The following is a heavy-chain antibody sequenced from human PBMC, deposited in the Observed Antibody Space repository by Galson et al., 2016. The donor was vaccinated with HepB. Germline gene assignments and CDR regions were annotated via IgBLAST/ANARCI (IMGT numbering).Heavy chain of an antibody. CDR1: GDSVSSDSAT. Sequence: CAISGDSVSSDSATWNWIRQSPSRGLEWLGRTYYRSQWHNDCALSVKSRISINADTSKNQISLQLNSVSPEDTAVYYCARVSLLFVDAVGYDAFDIWGQGTLVTVSS. CDR2: TYYRSQWHN. J-gene: IGHJ3*02. CDR3: ARVSLLFVDAVGYDAFDI. V-gene: IGHV6-1*01. D-gene: IGHD3-22*01.